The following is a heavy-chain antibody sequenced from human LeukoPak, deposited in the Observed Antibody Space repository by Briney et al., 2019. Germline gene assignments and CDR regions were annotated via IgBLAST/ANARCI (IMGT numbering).Heavy chain of an antibody. V-gene: IGHV4-59*01. CDR2: IYYSGST. Sequence: PSETLSLTCTVSGGSISSYYWSWIRQPPGKGLEWIGYIYYSGSTNYNPSLKSRVTISVGTSKNQFSLKLSSVTAADTAVYYCAREGGHSGDYNLGYWGQGTLVTVSS. J-gene: IGHJ4*02. CDR1: GGSISSYY. CDR3: AREGGHSGDYNLGY. D-gene: IGHD4-17*01.